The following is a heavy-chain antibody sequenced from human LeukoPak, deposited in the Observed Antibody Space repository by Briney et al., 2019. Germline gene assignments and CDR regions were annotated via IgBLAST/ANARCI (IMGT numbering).Heavy chain of an antibody. CDR3: ARGIPPEF. CDR1: GFTFTTYA. CDR2: ITSGGRT. J-gene: IGHJ4*02. V-gene: IGHV3-23*01. D-gene: IGHD3-10*01. Sequence: LAGGSLRLSCVPSGFTFTTYAMNWVRQAPGKGLEWVSGITSGGRTYYADSVKGRFTISSDSSKNTLYLQMTRLRADDTALYYCARGIPPEFWGQGKLVTVSS.